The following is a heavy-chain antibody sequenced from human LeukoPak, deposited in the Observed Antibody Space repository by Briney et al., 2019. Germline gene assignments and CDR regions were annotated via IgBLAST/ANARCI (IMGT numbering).Heavy chain of an antibody. J-gene: IGHJ4*02. CDR1: GGTFSSYA. Sequence: SVKVSCKASGGTFSSYAISWVRQAPGQGLEWMGGIIPIFGTANYAQKFQGRVTITADKSTSTAYMELSSLRSEDTAVYYCARSGYYSLGDFDYWGQGTLVTVSS. CDR3: ARSGYYSLGDFDY. CDR2: IIPIFGTA. V-gene: IGHV1-69*06. D-gene: IGHD3-22*01.